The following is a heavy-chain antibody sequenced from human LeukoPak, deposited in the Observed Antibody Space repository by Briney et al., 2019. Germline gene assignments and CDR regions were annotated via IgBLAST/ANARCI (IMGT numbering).Heavy chain of an antibody. CDR3: ALDAVIGSSGCVV. J-gene: IGHJ3*01. V-gene: IGHV4-59*01. CDR2: IHHSGST. D-gene: IGHD2-21*01. Sequence: SETLSLTCTVSGASIRIYNCSGVRQPPGKGLEWIGYIHHSGSTNYKPSLKSRVTISVDTSKNQFSLKLTSVTAADTAVYYCALDAVIGSSGCVVSGHGTMFTVSS. CDR1: GASIRIYN.